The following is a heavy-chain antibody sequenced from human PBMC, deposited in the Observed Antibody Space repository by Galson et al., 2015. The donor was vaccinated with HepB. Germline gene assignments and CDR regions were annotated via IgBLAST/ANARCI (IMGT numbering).Heavy chain of an antibody. J-gene: IGHJ5*02. V-gene: IGHV1-18*04. Sequence: SVKVSCKASGYSFTSYGISWVRQAPGQGLEWMGWISAYNGNTEYAQKFQGRVTMTTDTSTSTAYMELRSLRSDDTAVYHCARDLGRIAAAGSFFDPWGQGILVTVSS. D-gene: IGHD6-13*01. CDR1: GYSFTSYG. CDR2: ISAYNGNT. CDR3: ARDLGRIAAAGSFFDP.